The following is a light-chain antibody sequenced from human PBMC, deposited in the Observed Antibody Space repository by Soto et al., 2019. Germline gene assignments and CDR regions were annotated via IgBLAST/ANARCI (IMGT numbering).Light chain of an antibody. V-gene: IGKV4-1*01. CDR1: XXXXYSSNNKSY. CDR3: MQSTRLPPT. Sequence: TVMTHAPCSLALSLGQXSXXXXXXXXXXXYSSNNKSYLAWYQQKPGQAPKLLIYWASTRESGVPDRFSGSGSGTDFTLTISSLQAEDVAVYYCMQSTRLPPTFGQGTRLEIK. CDR2: WAS. J-gene: IGKJ5*01.